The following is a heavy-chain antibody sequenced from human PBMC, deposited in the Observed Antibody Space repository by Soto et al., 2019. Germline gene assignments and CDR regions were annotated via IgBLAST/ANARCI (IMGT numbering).Heavy chain of an antibody. Sequence: EVQLVESGGGLVKPGGSLRLSCAASGFTFSSYSMNWVRQAPGKGLEWVSSISSSSSYIYYADSVKGRFTISRDNAKDSLYLQLNSLRAEDTAVYYCARDLYSSSARYFDYWGQGTLVTVSS. CDR3: ARDLYSSSARYFDY. CDR2: ISSSSSYI. V-gene: IGHV3-21*01. CDR1: GFTFSSYS. J-gene: IGHJ4*02. D-gene: IGHD6-6*01.